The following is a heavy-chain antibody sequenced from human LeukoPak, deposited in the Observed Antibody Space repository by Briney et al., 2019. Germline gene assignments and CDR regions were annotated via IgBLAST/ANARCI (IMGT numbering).Heavy chain of an antibody. V-gene: IGHV4-39*01. D-gene: IGHD6-6*01. CDR3: ARHLSVRPDY. CDR2: IYYSGST. Sequence: PSETLSLTCTVSGGSISSSIYYWGWIRQPPGKGLEWIGSIYYSGSTYYNPSLKSRVTISVDTSKNQFSLKLSSVTAADTAVYYCARHLSVRPDYWGQGTLVTVSS. CDR1: GGSISSSIYY. J-gene: IGHJ4*02.